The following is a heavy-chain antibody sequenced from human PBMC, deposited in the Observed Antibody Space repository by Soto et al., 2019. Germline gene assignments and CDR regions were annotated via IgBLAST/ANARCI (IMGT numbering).Heavy chain of an antibody. D-gene: IGHD6-13*01. CDR1: GGSISSGDYY. J-gene: IGHJ4*02. CDR2: VYDFGST. V-gene: IGHV4-30-4*01. CDR3: ARGADSSSWPFDY. Sequence: SETLSLTRTVSGGSISSGDYYWSWIRQPPGKGLEWIGYVYDFGSTYYNPSLKSRVTISVDTSKSQFSLKLSSVTAADTAVYYCARGADSSSWPFDYWGRGTLVNVSS.